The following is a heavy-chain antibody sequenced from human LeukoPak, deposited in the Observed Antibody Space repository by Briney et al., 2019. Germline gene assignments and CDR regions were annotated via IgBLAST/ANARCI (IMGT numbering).Heavy chain of an antibody. CDR3: AREDAPYSSSWYY. V-gene: IGHV1-2*06. CDR1: GYTFTDYY. CDR2: INLNSGVT. D-gene: IGHD6-13*01. J-gene: IGHJ4*02. Sequence: ASVKVSCKASGYTFTDYYMHWMRQAPGQGLEWMGRINLNSGVTNYAQSFQGRVTMTRDTSISTAYMELIRLRSDDTAVYYCAREDAPYSSSWYYWGQGTLVTVSS.